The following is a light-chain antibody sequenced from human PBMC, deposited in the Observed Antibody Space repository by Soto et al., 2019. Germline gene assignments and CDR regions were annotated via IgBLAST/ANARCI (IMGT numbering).Light chain of an antibody. CDR2: SNN. V-gene: IGLV1-44*01. Sequence: QSVLTQPPSASGNPGQRVIISCSGSSSNIGSNTVNWYQQLPGTAPKLFIYSNNQRPSGVPDRFSGSKSGTSASLAISVLQSEDEADYYCAAWDDSLNGVVFGEGTKVTVL. CDR1: SSNIGSNT. CDR3: AAWDDSLNGVV. J-gene: IGLJ2*01.